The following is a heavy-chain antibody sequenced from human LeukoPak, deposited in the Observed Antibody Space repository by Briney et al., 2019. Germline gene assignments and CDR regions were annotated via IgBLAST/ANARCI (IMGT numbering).Heavy chain of an antibody. V-gene: IGHV3-23*01. Sequence: LPGGSLRLSCTTSGFTFGDYGMSWVRQAPGKGLEWVSAISGSGGSTYYADSVKGRFTISRDNSKNTLYLQMNSLRAEDTAVYYCAKRGYCRGGTCFSHDAFDIWGQGTMVTVSS. CDR3: AKRGYCRGGTCFSHDAFDI. CDR2: ISGSGGST. D-gene: IGHD2-15*01. J-gene: IGHJ3*02. CDR1: GFTFGDYG.